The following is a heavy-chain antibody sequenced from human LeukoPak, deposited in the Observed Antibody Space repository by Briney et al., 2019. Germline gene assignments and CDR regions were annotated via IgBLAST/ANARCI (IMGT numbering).Heavy chain of an antibody. Sequence: SETLSLTCAVYGGSFSGYYWSWIRQPPGKGLEWTGEINHSGSTNYNPSLKSRVTISVDTSKNQFSLKLSSVTAADTAVYYCARGLHTRYGSGSYYRPTRYYFDYRGQGTLVTVSS. J-gene: IGHJ4*02. D-gene: IGHD3-10*01. V-gene: IGHV4-34*01. CDR2: INHSGST. CDR3: ARGLHTRYGSGSYYRPTRYYFDY. CDR1: GGSFSGYY.